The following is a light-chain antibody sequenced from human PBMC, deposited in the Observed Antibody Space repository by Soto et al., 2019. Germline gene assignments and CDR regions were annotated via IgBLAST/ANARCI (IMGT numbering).Light chain of an antibody. CDR1: KSGSSK. Sequence: ERLMTQSPPSLSVSPGETATLACRGRKSGSSKVGWYQQKPGQAPRLLIYGASNRATGIPDRFSGSGCGTDFPLTISRLEPEDFAVYYCQQYGSSGTFGQGTKVDIK. CDR3: QQYGSSGT. J-gene: IGKJ1*01. CDR2: GAS. V-gene: IGKV3-20*01.